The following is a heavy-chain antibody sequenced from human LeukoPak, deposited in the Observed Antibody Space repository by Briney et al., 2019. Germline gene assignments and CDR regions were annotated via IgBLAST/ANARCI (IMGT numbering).Heavy chain of an antibody. J-gene: IGHJ6*02. CDR2: IYTSGST. CDR1: GGSISSYY. Sequence: PSETLSLTCTVSGGSISSYYWSWIRQPAGKGLEWIGRIYTSGSTNYNPSLKSRVTMSVDTSKNQFSLNLKSVTAADTALYYCARDRTRVDKTGTYYYGMDVWGQGTTVTVSS. D-gene: IGHD2-21*01. V-gene: IGHV4-4*07. CDR3: ARDRTRVDKTGTYYYGMDV.